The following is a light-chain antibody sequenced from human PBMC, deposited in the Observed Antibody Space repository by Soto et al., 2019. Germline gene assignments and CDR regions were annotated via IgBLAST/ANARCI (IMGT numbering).Light chain of an antibody. CDR1: SSNIGSNT. Sequence: QSVLTQPPSASGTPGQRVTISCSGTSSNIGSNTVNWYRQIPGTAPQLVIYSNDQRPSGVPDRFSASKSGTSASLAISGLQSEDEADYDCAAWNERPKGWVFGGGTKVTVL. J-gene: IGLJ3*02. CDR2: SND. CDR3: AAWNERPKGWV. V-gene: IGLV1-44*01.